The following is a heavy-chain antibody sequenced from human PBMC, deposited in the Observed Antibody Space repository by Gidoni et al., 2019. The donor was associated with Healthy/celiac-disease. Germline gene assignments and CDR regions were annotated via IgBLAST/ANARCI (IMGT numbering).Heavy chain of an antibody. V-gene: IGHV1-18*01. CDR2: AYNGNT. CDR1: GYTFTSYG. J-gene: IGHJ4*02. CDR3: ARYPFYYDSSGYPYYFDY. Sequence: QVQLVQSGAEVKKPGASVKVSCKASGYTFTSYGISAYNGNTNYAQKPQGRVNMTTYKSTSTAYMELRSLRSDDTAVYYCARYPFYYDSSGYPYYFDYWGQGTLVTVSS. D-gene: IGHD3-22*01.